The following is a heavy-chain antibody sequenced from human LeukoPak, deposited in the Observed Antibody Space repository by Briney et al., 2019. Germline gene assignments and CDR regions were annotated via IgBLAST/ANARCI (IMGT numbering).Heavy chain of an antibody. CDR1: GGSISSYY. D-gene: IGHD5-24*01. Sequence: SETLSLTCTVSGGSISSYYWSWIRQPPGKGLEWIGYIYYSRSTNYNPSLKSRVTISVDTSKNQFSLKLSSVTAADTAVYYCARDGYNSAAFDIWDQGTMVTVSS. CDR2: IYYSRST. J-gene: IGHJ3*02. CDR3: ARDGYNSAAFDI. V-gene: IGHV4-59*01.